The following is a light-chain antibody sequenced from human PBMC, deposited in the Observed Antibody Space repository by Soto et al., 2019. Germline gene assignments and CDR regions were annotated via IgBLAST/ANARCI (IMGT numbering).Light chain of an antibody. CDR2: AAS. CDR1: QGISSY. V-gene: IGKV1-8*01. Sequence: AIRMTHYPSSLSASTGDRVTITCRASQGISSYLAWYQQKPGKAPKLLIYAASTLQSGVPSRFSGSGSGTDFTLTISSLQPEDFATYYCQHANSFLSTTFGQ. CDR3: QHANSFLSTT. J-gene: IGKJ5*01.